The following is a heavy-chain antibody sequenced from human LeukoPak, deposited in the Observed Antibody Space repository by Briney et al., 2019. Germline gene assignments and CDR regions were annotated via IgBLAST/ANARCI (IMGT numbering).Heavy chain of an antibody. V-gene: IGHV3-30-3*01. CDR1: GFTFSDYT. D-gene: IGHD6-13*01. CDR2: ISYDGSYK. J-gene: IGHJ4*02. CDR3: AQSRSNTWHYFDC. Sequence: GGSLRLSCAASGFTFSDYTMHWVRQAPGKGLEWVAVISYDGSYKYYADSVKGRFTISRDNSKSTLYLQMNSLRTEDTAVYYCAQSRSNTWHYFDCWGQGTLVTVS.